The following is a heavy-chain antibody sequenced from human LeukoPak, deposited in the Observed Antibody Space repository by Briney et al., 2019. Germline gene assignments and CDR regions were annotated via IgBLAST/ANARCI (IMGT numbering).Heavy chain of an antibody. V-gene: IGHV4-4*02. Sequence: SVTLSLTCTVSGGSISSSNWWSWVRQPRGKGLEWIGEIYHSGSTNYNPSLKSRVTISVDKSKNQFSLELSSVTAADTAVYYCARVHYDFWSGYSYYFDYWGQGTLVTVSS. CDR3: ARVHYDFWSGYSYYFDY. CDR2: IYHSGST. J-gene: IGHJ4*02. D-gene: IGHD3-3*01. CDR1: GGSISSSNW.